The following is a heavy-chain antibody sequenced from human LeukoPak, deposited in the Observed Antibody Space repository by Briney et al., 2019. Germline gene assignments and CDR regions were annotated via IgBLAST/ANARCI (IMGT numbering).Heavy chain of an antibody. Sequence: GGSLRLSCAASGFTFDDYAMHWVRQAPGKGLEWVSGISWNSGSIGYADSVKGRFTISRDNAKNSLYLQMNSLRAEDMALYYCAKAVGPRSSTRGAFDIWGQGTMVTVSS. CDR2: ISWNSGSI. CDR3: AKAVGPRSSTRGAFDI. D-gene: IGHD2-2*01. J-gene: IGHJ3*02. V-gene: IGHV3-9*03. CDR1: GFTFDDYA.